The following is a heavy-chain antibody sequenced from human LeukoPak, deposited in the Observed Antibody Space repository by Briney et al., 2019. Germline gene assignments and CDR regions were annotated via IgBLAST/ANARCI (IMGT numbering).Heavy chain of an antibody. D-gene: IGHD2-2*01. Sequence: GGSLRLSCAASGFTFSSYAMHWVRQAPGKGLEYVSAISSNGGSTYYANSVKGRFTISRDNSKNTLYLQMGSLRAEDMAVYYCARALGYCSSTSCFNNWFDPWGQGTLVIVSS. J-gene: IGHJ5*02. V-gene: IGHV3-64*01. CDR1: GFTFSSYA. CDR3: ARALGYCSSTSCFNNWFDP. CDR2: ISSNGGST.